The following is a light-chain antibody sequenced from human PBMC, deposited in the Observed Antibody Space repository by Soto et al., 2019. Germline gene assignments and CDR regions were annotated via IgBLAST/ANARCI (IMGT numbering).Light chain of an antibody. CDR3: QQCYTTPWT. CDR2: WAS. V-gene: IGKV4-1*01. J-gene: IGKJ1*01. CDR1: ESVLYSSNNKNY. Sequence: DIVMTQSPDSLAVSLGERATINCKSSESVLYSSNNKNYLAWFQQKPGQPPKVLIYWASTRESGVPDRFSGSGSGTDFTLTISSLQAEDAAVYYCQQCYTTPWTFGQGTKVDI.